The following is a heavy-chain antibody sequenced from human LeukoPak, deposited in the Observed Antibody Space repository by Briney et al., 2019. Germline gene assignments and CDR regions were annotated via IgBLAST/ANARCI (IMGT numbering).Heavy chain of an antibody. CDR1: GFTFSSYD. CDR3: ARADTEAALDI. V-gene: IGHV3-13*01. D-gene: IGHD5-18*01. CDR2: IGTAGDT. Sequence: PGASLRLSCAASGFTFSSYDMHWVRQATGKGLEWVSAIGTAGDTYYPGSVKGRFTISRENAKNSLYLQMNSLRAGDTAVYYCARADTEAALDIWGQGTMVTVSS. J-gene: IGHJ3*02.